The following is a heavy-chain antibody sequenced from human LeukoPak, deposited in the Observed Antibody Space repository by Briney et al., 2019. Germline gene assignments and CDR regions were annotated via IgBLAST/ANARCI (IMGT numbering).Heavy chain of an antibody. CDR2: IWFDGSNK. CDR1: GFTFTNYA. J-gene: IGHJ4*02. D-gene: IGHD6-13*01. V-gene: IGHV3-30*04. CDR3: ARERSSSWYGTFDY. Sequence: GGSLRLSCAASGFTFTNYAIHWVRQAPGKGLEWVAVIWFDGSNKYYVDSVKGRFTISRDNSKNTLYLQMNSLRAEDTAVYYCARERSSSWYGTFDYWGQGTLVTVSS.